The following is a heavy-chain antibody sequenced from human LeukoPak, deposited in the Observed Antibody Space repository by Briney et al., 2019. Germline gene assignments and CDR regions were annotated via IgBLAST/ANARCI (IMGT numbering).Heavy chain of an antibody. V-gene: IGHV3-30*04. Sequence: PGGSLRLSCAAYGFTFGSYAMHGVRQAPGRGLEWVAVISYDGSNKYYADSVKGRFTISRDNSKNTLYLQMNSLRAEDTAVYYCARELEDQFDYWGQGTLVTVSS. CDR1: GFTFGSYA. CDR2: ISYDGSNK. J-gene: IGHJ4*02. D-gene: IGHD1-1*01. CDR3: ARELEDQFDY.